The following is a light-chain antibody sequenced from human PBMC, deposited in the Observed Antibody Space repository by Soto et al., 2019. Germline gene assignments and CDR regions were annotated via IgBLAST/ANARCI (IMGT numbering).Light chain of an antibody. CDR3: QQYNDFQYT. J-gene: IGKJ2*01. V-gene: IGKV1-5*03. CDR2: KAT. CDR1: QSIGSC. Sequence: DIQMTQSPSTLSASVGDGVTITCRASQSIGSCLAWYQQKPGKAPKLLIYKATNLQSGVASRFSGSGSGTDFSLTISSLQPEDSATYFCQQYNDFQYTFGPGTKLEI.